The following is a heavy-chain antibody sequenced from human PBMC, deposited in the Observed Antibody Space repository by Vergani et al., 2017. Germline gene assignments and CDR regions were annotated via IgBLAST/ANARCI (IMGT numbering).Heavy chain of an antibody. D-gene: IGHD5-12*01. J-gene: IGHJ6*02. V-gene: IGHV3-23*01. CDR1: GFTFNHYA. CDR3: AKSNPLNSGYDYRYFYHVLDF. CDR2: ISGSGGST. Sequence: EVQLLESGGDLVQPGGSLRLSCAASGFTFNHYAMNWVRQAPGTGLEWVSGISGSGGSTYYAVSVKGQFTISRDSSQNTLYLQINRLCAGDTAVYYCAKSNPLNSGYDYRYFYHVLDFWGQGTTVTVSS.